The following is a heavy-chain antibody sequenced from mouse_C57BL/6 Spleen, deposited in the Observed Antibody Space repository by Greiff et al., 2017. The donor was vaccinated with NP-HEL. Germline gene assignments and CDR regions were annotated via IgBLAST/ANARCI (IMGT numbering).Heavy chain of an antibody. V-gene: IGHV1-59*01. Sequence: QVQLQQPGAELVRPGTSVKLSCKASGYTFTSYWMHWVKQRPGQGLEWIGVIDPSDSYTNYNQKFKGKATLTVDTSASTAYMQLSSLTSEDSAVYYCARGGLGPYYYAMDYWGQGTSVTVSS. D-gene: IGHD4-1*01. J-gene: IGHJ4*01. CDR3: ARGGLGPYYYAMDY. CDR1: GYTFTSYW. CDR2: IDPSDSYT.